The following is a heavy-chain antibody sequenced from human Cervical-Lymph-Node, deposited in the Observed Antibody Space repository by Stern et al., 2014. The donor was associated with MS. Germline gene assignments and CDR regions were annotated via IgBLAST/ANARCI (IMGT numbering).Heavy chain of an antibody. CDR1: GYRFSSYW. V-gene: IGHV5-51*01. Sequence: VQLMQSGAEVKKPGESLKISCKGSGYRFSSYWIGWVRQMPGKGLEWMGIIYPGDSDTTYSPSFQGQVTISADESISTAYMQWSSLKASDTAVYYCARGVETDGFDIWGQGTMVTVSS. CDR3: ARGVETDGFDI. D-gene: IGHD3-3*01. J-gene: IGHJ3*02. CDR2: IYPGDSDT.